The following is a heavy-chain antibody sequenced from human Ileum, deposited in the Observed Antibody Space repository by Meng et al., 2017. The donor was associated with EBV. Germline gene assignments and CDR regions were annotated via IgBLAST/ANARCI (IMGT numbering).Heavy chain of an antibody. Sequence: QVQLVQLGPEVKNPGSSVKVSCKSSGSTFSVYGITWVRQAPGQGLEWMGGIIPALGTPKYARKFQDRLTITADKSTSTGYMELHSLTSNDTAVYFCARGTGADYRGQGTLVTRLL. CDR3: ARGTGADY. V-gene: IGHV1-69*06. CDR1: GSTFSVYG. CDR2: IIPALGTP. D-gene: IGHD3-10*01. J-gene: IGHJ4*02.